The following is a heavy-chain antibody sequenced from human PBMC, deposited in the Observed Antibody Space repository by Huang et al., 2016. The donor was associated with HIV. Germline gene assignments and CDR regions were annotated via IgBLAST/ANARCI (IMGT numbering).Heavy chain of an antibody. CDR1: GYTLTELS. V-gene: IGHV1-24*01. Sequence: QVQLVQSGAEVKKPGASVKVSCKVSGYTLTELSMYWVRQAPGKGSEWMGGFDPEDGETIDAQKVQGRVTMTEDTSTDTAYMELSSLRAEDTAVYYCATVYRRFRNHDSGDYYFDYWDQGTLVTVSS. CDR3: ATVYRRFRNHDSGDYYFDY. D-gene: IGHD3-22*01. CDR2: FDPEDGET. J-gene: IGHJ4*02.